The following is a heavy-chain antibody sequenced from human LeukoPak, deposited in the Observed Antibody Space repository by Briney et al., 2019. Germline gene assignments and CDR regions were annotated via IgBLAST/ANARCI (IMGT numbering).Heavy chain of an antibody. CDR1: GFTFTGYW. Sequence: GGSLRLSCAASGFTFTGYWMSWVRQAPGKGLEWVANIQQDGSEKYYVDSVKGRFTISRDNAKNSLYLQMNSLRVEDTAVYYCARGRRSDGSGPPYFDYWGQGTLVTVSS. CDR2: IQQDGSEK. V-gene: IGHV3-7*01. D-gene: IGHD6-19*01. J-gene: IGHJ4*02. CDR3: ARGRRSDGSGPPYFDY.